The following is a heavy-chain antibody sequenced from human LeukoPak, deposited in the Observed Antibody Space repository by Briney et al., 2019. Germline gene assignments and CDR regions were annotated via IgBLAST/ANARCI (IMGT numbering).Heavy chain of an antibody. CDR3: AGHSGDTYGSDY. CDR2: IFYTGST. J-gene: IGHJ4*02. Sequence: PSETLSLTCAVYGGSFSGYYWSWIRQPPGKGLEWIGYIFYTGSTSYNPSLKSRVTLSVDTSKSQISLKLSSVTAADTAVYYCAGHSGDTYGSDYWGQGALVIVSS. D-gene: IGHD5-18*01. V-gene: IGHV4-59*08. CDR1: GGSFSGYY.